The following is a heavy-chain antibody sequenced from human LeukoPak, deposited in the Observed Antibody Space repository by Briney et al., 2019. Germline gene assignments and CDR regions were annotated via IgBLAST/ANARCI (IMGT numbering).Heavy chain of an antibody. J-gene: IGHJ4*02. D-gene: IGHD2-15*01. V-gene: IGHV1-69*13. CDR1: GGTFSSYA. CDR2: IIPIFGTA. CDR3: ARLGVVVAAVDY. Sequence: GASVKVSCKASGGTFSSYAISWVRQAPGQGLEWMGGIIPIFGTANYAQKFQGRVTITADESTSTAYMELRSLRSDDTAVYYCARLGVVVAAVDYWGQGTLVTVSS.